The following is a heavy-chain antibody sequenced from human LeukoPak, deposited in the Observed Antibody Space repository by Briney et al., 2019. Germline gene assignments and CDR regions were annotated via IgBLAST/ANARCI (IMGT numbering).Heavy chain of an antibody. V-gene: IGHV3-23*01. CDR3: AKENLGSIRGANDY. CDR1: GFTFSSYA. Sequence: PGGSLRLSCAASGFTFSSYAMSWVRQAPGKGLEWVSALTGSGGTTYYADSVQGRFTIFRDNSKNTLYLQMNSLTAEDTAVYYCAKENLGSIRGANDYWGQGTLVTVSS. CDR2: LTGSGGTT. J-gene: IGHJ4*02. D-gene: IGHD3-10*01.